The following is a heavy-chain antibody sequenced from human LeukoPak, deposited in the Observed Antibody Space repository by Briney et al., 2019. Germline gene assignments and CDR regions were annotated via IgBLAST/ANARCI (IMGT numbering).Heavy chain of an antibody. J-gene: IGHJ4*02. CDR3: VRDSSVSGYYLLDY. Sequence: GGSLRLSCAASGFTFSNYWMTWVRQAPGKGLEWVAHINQDGSEEHYMDSAKARFTISRDNAKNSLSLQMNSLRAEDTAVYYCVRDSSVSGYYLLDYWGQGTLVTVSS. CDR2: INQDGSEE. CDR1: GFTFSNYW. D-gene: IGHD5-12*01. V-gene: IGHV3-7*01.